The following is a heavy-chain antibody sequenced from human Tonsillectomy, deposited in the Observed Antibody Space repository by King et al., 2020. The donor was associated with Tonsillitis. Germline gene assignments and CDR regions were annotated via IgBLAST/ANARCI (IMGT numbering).Heavy chain of an antibody. D-gene: IGHD5/OR15-5a*01. Sequence: VQLVESGGGLVQPGRSLRLSSAASGFTFDDYAMHWVRQAPGKGLEWVSGISWNSGSIGYADSVKGRFTISRDNAKNSLYLQMNSLRAEDTALYYCAKLLSIRDAFDIWGQGTMVTVSS. J-gene: IGHJ3*02. CDR2: ISWNSGSI. CDR1: GFTFDDYA. V-gene: IGHV3-9*01. CDR3: AKLLSIRDAFDI.